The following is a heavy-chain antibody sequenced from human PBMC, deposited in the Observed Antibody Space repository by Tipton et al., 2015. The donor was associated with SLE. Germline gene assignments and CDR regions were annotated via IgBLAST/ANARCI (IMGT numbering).Heavy chain of an antibody. CDR2: IFQSGRT. Sequence: TLSLTCSVSGGSISNSSYYWGWIRQPPGRGLEWIGNIFQSGRTYYNPSLKSRVTISVDTSKNQFSLKLNSVTAADTAVYYCARDGELVPSRTTFAPWGQRTLVTVSS. V-gene: IGHV4-39*07. CDR3: ARDGELVPSRTTFAP. CDR1: GGSISNSSYY. J-gene: IGHJ5*02. D-gene: IGHD1-7*01.